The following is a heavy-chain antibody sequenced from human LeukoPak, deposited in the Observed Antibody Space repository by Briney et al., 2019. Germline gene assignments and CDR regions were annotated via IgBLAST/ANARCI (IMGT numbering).Heavy chain of an antibody. V-gene: IGHV4-59*01. J-gene: IGHJ4*02. CDR1: GASITSSH. CDR2: ISDSGNT. D-gene: IGHD5-12*01. Sequence: SETLSLTCTVSGASITSSHWSWIRQSPEKGLEWIGFISDSGNTNYNPSLQSRVTISADTSKNHFSLKLSSVTAADMAVYYCAGGTWLRFHDWGRGTLVPVSS. CDR3: AGGTWLRFHD.